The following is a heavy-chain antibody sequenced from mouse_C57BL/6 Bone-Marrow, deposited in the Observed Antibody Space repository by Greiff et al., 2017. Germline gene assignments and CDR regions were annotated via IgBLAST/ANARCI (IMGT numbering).Heavy chain of an antibody. Sequence: QVQLQQPGAELVRPGTSVKLSCKASGYTFTSYWMHWVKQRPGQGLEWIGVIDPSDSYTNYNQKFKGKATVTVDTTSCTAYMRLSSLTSEDSAVDYCARDYYGSSYDYWGQGTTLTVSS. V-gene: IGHV1-59*01. D-gene: IGHD1-1*01. CDR3: ARDYYGSSYDY. CDR1: GYTFTSYW. J-gene: IGHJ2*01. CDR2: IDPSDSYT.